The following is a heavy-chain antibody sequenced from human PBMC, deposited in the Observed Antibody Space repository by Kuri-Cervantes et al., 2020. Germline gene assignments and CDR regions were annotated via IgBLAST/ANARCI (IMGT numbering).Heavy chain of an antibody. D-gene: IGHD4-11*01. CDR2: IIPVFGTR. CDR3: ARSGPVYSNRLYYYYYMDV. Sequence: SVKVSCKATGGTFKNYALTWVRQAPGQGLEWMGGIIPVFGTRNYAQTFQGRVAITADKSTSTAYMELSSLRSDDTAVYYCARSGPVYSNRLYYYYYMDVWGKGTTVTVSS. J-gene: IGHJ6*03. CDR1: GGTFKNYA. V-gene: IGHV1-69*06.